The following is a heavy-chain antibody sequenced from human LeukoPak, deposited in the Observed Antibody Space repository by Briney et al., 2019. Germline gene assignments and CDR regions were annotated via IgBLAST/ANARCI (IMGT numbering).Heavy chain of an antibody. Sequence: GGSLRLSCAASGFTFTSYAMSWVRQAPGKGLEWVSSLSGSGGSTFYVDSVKGRFTISRDNTKNTLYLQMNSLRAEDTALYYCAKDPQRGSPYYFDYWGQGTLVTVSS. D-gene: IGHD1-26*01. V-gene: IGHV3-23*01. CDR3: AKDPQRGSPYYFDY. CDR2: LSGSGGST. J-gene: IGHJ4*02. CDR1: GFTFTSYA.